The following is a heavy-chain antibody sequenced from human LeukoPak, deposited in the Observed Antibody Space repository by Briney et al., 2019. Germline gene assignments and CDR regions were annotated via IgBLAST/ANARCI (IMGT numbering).Heavy chain of an antibody. CDR2: INPNSGGT. CDR1: GYTFTGYY. Sequence: ASVKVSCKASGYTFTGYYMHWVRQAPGQGLEWMGWINPNSGGTNYAQKFQGWVTMTRDTSTSTVYMELSSLRSEDTAVYYCARLAVAGTGDFWGQGTLVTVSS. CDR3: ARLAVAGTGDF. V-gene: IGHV1-2*04. J-gene: IGHJ4*02. D-gene: IGHD6-19*01.